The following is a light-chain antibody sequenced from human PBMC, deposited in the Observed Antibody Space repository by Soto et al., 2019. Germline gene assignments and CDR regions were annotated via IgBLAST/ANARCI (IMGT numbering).Light chain of an antibody. J-gene: IGLJ1*01. Sequence: QSVLTQPPSASGSPGQSVTISCIGTASDIGRYNYVSWYQHHPGKAPKLIIYEVTKRPSGVPDRFSGSKSGNTASLTVSGLQADDEADYYCNSYVGSNNYFFGTGTKVTVL. CDR2: EVT. CDR1: ASDIGRYNY. V-gene: IGLV2-8*01. CDR3: NSYVGSNNYF.